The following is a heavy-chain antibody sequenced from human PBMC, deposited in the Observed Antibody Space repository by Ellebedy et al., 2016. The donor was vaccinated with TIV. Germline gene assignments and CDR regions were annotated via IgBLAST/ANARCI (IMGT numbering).Heavy chain of an antibody. CDR2: FGLSADYT. Sequence: GESLKISCAASGFTFSSYAMSWVRQAPGKGLEWVSGFGLSADYTYYADSVKGRFTISRDNSGNTLYLQMTSLRAEDTATYYCARGKSGTYIHHAFDSWGQGTLVTVSS. V-gene: IGHV3-23*01. CDR1: GFTFSSYA. CDR3: ARGKSGTYIHHAFDS. D-gene: IGHD3-16*01. J-gene: IGHJ4*02.